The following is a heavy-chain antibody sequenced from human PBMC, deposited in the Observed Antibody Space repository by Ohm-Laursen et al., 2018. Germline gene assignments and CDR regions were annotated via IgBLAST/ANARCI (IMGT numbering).Heavy chain of an antibody. Sequence: SLRLSCAASGFIFSTYWMNWVRQAPGKGLEWVSSISSSGSSTYYADSVKGRFTISRDNAKKSLYLQMNSLRAEDTALYYCAKGVGYCSGGSCYSGWFDPWGQGTLVTVSS. J-gene: IGHJ5*02. D-gene: IGHD2-15*01. CDR1: GFIFSTYW. V-gene: IGHV3-21*04. CDR3: AKGVGYCSGGSCYSGWFDP. CDR2: ISSSGSST.